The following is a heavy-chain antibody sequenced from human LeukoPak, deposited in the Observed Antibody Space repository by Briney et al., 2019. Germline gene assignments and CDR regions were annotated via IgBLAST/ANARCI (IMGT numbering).Heavy chain of an antibody. CDR2: IIAYLGVA. V-gene: IGHV1-69*10. CDR1: GYSFTGYA. Sequence: SVKVSCKASGYSFTGYAISWVRQAPGQGLEWMGWIIAYLGVANYAQKFQGRVTMTADKSTSTAYMELSSLRSEDTAVYYCASTDYYDSSGYYNNWFDPWGQGTLVTVSS. J-gene: IGHJ5*02. CDR3: ASTDYYDSSGYYNNWFDP. D-gene: IGHD3-22*01.